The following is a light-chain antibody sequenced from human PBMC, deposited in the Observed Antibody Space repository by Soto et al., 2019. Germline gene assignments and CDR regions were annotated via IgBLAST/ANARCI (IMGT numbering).Light chain of an antibody. V-gene: IGKV3-11*01. CDR2: DAS. J-gene: IGKJ4*01. Sequence: DIVLTQSPGTLSLSPGERATLSCRASQSVTNYLAWYQQKTGQAPRLLIYDASRRATGIPDRFSGSGSGTDFTLTISSLEPEDVAVYYCQQRTNWLLTFGGGTKVEIK. CDR3: QQRTNWLLT. CDR1: QSVTNY.